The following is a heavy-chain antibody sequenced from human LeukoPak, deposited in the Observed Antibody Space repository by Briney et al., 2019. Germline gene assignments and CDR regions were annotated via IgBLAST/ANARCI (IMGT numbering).Heavy chain of an antibody. CDR1: GFTFGDYA. J-gene: IGHJ4*02. CDR2: IRSKAYGGTT. CDR3: TRAYYDFWSGYYSDY. V-gene: IGHV3-49*03. D-gene: IGHD3-3*01. Sequence: GGSLRLSCTASGFTFGDYAMSWFRQAPGKGLEWVGFIRSKAYGGTTEYAASVKGRFTISRDDSKSIAYLQMNSLKTEDTAVYYCTRAYYDFWSGYYSDYGGQGTLVTVSS.